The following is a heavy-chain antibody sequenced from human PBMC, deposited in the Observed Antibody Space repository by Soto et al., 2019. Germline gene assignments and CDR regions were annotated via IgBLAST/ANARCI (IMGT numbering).Heavy chain of an antibody. CDR3: EADSSSPPHYYYGMDV. J-gene: IGHJ6*02. Sequence: ASVKVSCKASGFTFSSSAVQWVRQARGQRLEWIGWIVVGSGNTNYAQKFQERVTITRDMSTSTAYMELSSLRSEDTAVYYCEADSSSPPHYYYGMDVWGQGTTVTVSS. V-gene: IGHV1-58*01. D-gene: IGHD6-6*01. CDR1: GFTFSSSA. CDR2: IVVGSGNT.